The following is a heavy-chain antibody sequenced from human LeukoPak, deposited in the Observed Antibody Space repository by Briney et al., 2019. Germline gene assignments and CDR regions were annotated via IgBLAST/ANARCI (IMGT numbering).Heavy chain of an antibody. CDR2: ISWNSGSI. CDR1: GFTFDDYA. CDR3: ARVTVSGWYTALDY. J-gene: IGHJ4*02. Sequence: PGRSLRLSCAASGFTFDDYAMHWVRQAPGKGLEWVSGISWNSGSIGYADSVKGRFTISRDNARNSLYLQMSNLRAEDTAVYYCARVTVSGWYTALDYWGQGTLVSVSS. D-gene: IGHD6-19*01. V-gene: IGHV3-9*01.